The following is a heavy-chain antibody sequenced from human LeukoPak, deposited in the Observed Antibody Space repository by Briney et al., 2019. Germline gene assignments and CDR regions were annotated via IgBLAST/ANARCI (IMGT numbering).Heavy chain of an antibody. CDR1: GGSFSGYY. Sequence: PSETLSLTCAVYGGSFSGYYWSWIRQPPGKGLEWLGEINHSGSTNYNPSLKSRVTISVDTSKNQFSLKLSSVTAADTAVYYCARGPPGLARIAAAGLVYYYYMDVWGKGTTVTVSS. CDR2: INHSGST. CDR3: ARGPPGLARIAAAGLVYYYYMDV. D-gene: IGHD6-13*01. V-gene: IGHV4-34*01. J-gene: IGHJ6*03.